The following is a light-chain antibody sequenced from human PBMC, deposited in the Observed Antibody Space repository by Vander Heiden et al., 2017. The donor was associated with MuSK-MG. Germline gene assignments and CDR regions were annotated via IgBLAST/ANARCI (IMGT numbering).Light chain of an antibody. CDR1: SSDVGGYNY. Sequence: QSALTQPPSASGSPGQSVTISCTGTSSDVGGYNYVSWYQQHPGKAPKLMIYEVSKRPSGVPDRFSGSKSANTASLTVSGLQAEDEADYYCSSYAGSNILFGGGTKLTVL. V-gene: IGLV2-8*01. CDR3: SSYAGSNIL. J-gene: IGLJ3*02. CDR2: EVS.